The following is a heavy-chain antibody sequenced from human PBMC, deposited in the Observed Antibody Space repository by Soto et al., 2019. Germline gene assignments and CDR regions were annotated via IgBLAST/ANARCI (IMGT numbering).Heavy chain of an antibody. CDR1: GFTFSSYW. V-gene: IGHV3-7*01. D-gene: IGHD3-10*01. J-gene: IGHJ4*02. Sequence: GGSLRLSCAASGFTFSSYWMSWVRQAPGKGLEWVANIKQDGSEKYYVDSVKGRFTISRDNAKNSLYLQMNSLRAEDTAVYYCARDRRLLWFGAPDYWGQGTLVTVSS. CDR2: IKQDGSEK. CDR3: ARDRRLLWFGAPDY.